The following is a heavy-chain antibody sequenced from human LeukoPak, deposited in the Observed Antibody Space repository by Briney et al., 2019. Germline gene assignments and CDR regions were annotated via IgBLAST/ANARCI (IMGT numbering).Heavy chain of an antibody. Sequence: GGSLRLSCAASGFTFSNYDMSWARQAPGRGLEWVSAISGSGGNTYYADSVKGRFTICRDTSKNTLYLQMNSLRDEATAVYHCAKDSAPAALYYFDYWGQGTLVTVSS. D-gene: IGHD2-2*01. CDR3: AKDSAPAALYYFDY. J-gene: IGHJ4*02. CDR2: ISGSGGNT. V-gene: IGHV3-23*01. CDR1: GFTFSNYD.